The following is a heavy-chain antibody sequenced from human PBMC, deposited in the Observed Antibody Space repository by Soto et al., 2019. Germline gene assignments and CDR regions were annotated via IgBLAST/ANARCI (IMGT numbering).Heavy chain of an antibody. CDR3: TTPVKYSGYENEY. Sequence: GGSLRLSCGASGFTFSNAWMSWVRQAPGKGLEWVGRIKSKTDGGTTDYAAPVKGRFTISRDDSKNTLYLQMNSLKTEDTAVYYCTTPVKYSGYENEYWGQGTLVTVSS. D-gene: IGHD5-12*01. CDR1: GFTFSNAW. J-gene: IGHJ4*02. CDR2: IKSKTDGGTT. V-gene: IGHV3-15*01.